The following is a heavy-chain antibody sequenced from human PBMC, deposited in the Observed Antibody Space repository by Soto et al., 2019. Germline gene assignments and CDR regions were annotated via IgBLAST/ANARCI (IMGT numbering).Heavy chain of an antibody. V-gene: IGHV3-74*01. J-gene: IGHJ4*02. Sequence: GGSLRLSCAASGFTFRSYWMQWVRQAPGKGLVWVSWINSDGSSTSYADSVKGRFTISRDNTKNTLYLQMNSLRAEDTAVYYCASGGSSLNFDSWGQGTLVTVSS. D-gene: IGHD6-6*01. CDR1: GFTFRSYW. CDR2: INSDGSST. CDR3: ASGGSSLNFDS.